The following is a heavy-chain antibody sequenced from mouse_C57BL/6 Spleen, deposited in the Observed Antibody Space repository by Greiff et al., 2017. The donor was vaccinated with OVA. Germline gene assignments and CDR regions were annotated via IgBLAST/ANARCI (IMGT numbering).Heavy chain of an antibody. J-gene: IGHJ4*01. CDR2: ISNGGGST. CDR1: GFTFSDYY. CDR3: ARVDSMDY. Sequence: EVQGVESGGGLVQPGGSLKLSCAASGFTFSDYYMYWVRQTPEKRLEWVAYISNGGGSTYYPDTVKGRFTIARDNAKNTLYLQMSRLKSEDTAMYYCARVDSMDYWGQGTSVTVSS. V-gene: IGHV5-12*01.